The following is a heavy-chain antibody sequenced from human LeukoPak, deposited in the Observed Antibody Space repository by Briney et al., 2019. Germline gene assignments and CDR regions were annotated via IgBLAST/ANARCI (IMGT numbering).Heavy chain of an antibody. D-gene: IGHD1-26*01. CDR2: INSDGSST. CDR3: AKDLGRYRNNYFDY. Sequence: PGGSLRLSCAASGFTFSSYWMHWVRRAPGKGLVWVSRINSDGSSTSYADSVKGRFTISRDNAKNTLYLQMNSLRAEDTAVYYCAKDLGRYRNNYFDYWGQGTLVTVSS. CDR1: GFTFSSYW. J-gene: IGHJ4*02. V-gene: IGHV3-74*01.